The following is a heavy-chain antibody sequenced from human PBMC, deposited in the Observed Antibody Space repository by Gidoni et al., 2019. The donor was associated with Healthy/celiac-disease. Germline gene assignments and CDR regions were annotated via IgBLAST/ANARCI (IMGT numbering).Heavy chain of an antibody. Sequence: LEWVADIKQDGSEKYYVDSVKGRFTISRDNAKNSLYLQMNSLRAEDTAVYYCARYEFARYDILTGYFGYWGQGTLVTVSS. CDR3: ARYEFARYDILTGYFGY. D-gene: IGHD3-9*01. J-gene: IGHJ4*02. CDR2: IKQDGSEK. V-gene: IGHV3-7*03.